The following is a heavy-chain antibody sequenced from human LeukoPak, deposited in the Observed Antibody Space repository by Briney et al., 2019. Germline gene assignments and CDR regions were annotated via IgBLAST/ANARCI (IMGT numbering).Heavy chain of an antibody. CDR1: GFTFSSYA. Sequence: GGSLRLSCAASGFTFSSYAMSWVRQAPGKGLEWVSAISGSGGSTYYADSVKGRFTISRDNSKNTLYLQMNSLRAEDTAVYYCATPPRHMVRGVIISYYYYYMDVWGKGTTVTVSS. D-gene: IGHD3-10*01. CDR2: ISGSGGST. J-gene: IGHJ6*03. V-gene: IGHV3-23*01. CDR3: ATPPRHMVRGVIISYYYYYMDV.